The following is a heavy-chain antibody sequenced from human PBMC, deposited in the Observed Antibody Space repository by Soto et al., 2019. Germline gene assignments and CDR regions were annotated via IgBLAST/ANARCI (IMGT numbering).Heavy chain of an antibody. V-gene: IGHV2-5*02. CDR3: AHKGGRGAGMYF. CDR2: IYWDDDK. Sequence: SGPTLVNPTQTLTLTCTFSGFSVSTSGVGVAWIRQPPGKALEWLALIYWDDDKRYSPFLQSRVTITKDTSKNQVVLTITNMDPVDTATYYCAHKGGRGAGMYFWGQGTTVPVSS. J-gene: IGHJ6*02. D-gene: IGHD2-15*01. CDR1: GFSVSTSGVG.